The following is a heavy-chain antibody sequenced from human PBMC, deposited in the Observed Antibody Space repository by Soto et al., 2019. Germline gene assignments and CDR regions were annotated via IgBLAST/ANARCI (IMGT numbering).Heavy chain of an antibody. CDR1: GFTFSSYW. J-gene: IGHJ5*02. CDR3: ARGPHLLYWCDP. V-gene: IGHV3-74*01. CDR2: INSDGSST. Sequence: PGGSLRLSCAASGFTFSSYWMHWVRQAPGKGLVWVSRINSDGSSTSYADSVKGRFTISRDNAKNTLYLQMNSLRAEDTAVYYCARGPHLLYWCDPWDQGTLVTVSS.